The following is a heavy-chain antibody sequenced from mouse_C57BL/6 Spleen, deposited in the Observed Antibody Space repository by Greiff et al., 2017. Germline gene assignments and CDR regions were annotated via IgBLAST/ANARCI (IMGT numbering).Heavy chain of an antibody. CDR3: AREDGGRSYFDY. Sequence: EVKLMESGPGLVKPSQSLSLTCSVTGYSITSGYYWNWIRQFPGNKLEWMGYISYDGSNNYNPSLKNRISITRDTSKNQFFLKLNSVTTEDTATYYCAREDGGRSYFDYWGQGTTLTVSS. J-gene: IGHJ2*01. CDR2: ISYDGSN. CDR1: GYSITSGYY. V-gene: IGHV3-6*01.